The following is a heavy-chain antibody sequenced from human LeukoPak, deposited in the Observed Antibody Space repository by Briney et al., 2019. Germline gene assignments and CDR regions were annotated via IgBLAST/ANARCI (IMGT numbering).Heavy chain of an antibody. Sequence: SETLSLTCAVYGGSFSGYYWSWIRQPPGKGLEWIGEINHSGSTNYNPSLKSRVTISVDTSKNQFSLKLSSVTAADTAVYYCARDNLWFGESLGSYFDYWGQGTLVTVSS. CDR3: ARDNLWFGESLGSYFDY. V-gene: IGHV4-34*01. D-gene: IGHD3-10*01. CDR1: GGSFSGYY. CDR2: INHSGST. J-gene: IGHJ4*02.